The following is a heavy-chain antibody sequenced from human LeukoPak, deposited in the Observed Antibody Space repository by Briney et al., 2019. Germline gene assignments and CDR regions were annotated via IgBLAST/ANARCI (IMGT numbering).Heavy chain of an antibody. CDR2: INHSGST. CDR1: GGSFSGYY. Sequence: PSETQSLTCAVYGGSFSGYYWSWIRQPPGKGLEWIGEINHSGSTNYNPSLKSRVTISVDTSKNQFSLKLSSVTAADTAVYYCAKAHIVGANTFDYWGQGTLVTVSS. V-gene: IGHV4-34*01. J-gene: IGHJ4*02. CDR3: AKAHIVGANTFDY. D-gene: IGHD1-26*01.